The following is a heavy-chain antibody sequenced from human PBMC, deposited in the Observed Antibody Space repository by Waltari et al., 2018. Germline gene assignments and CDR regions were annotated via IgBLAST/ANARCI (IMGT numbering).Heavy chain of an antibody. CDR1: GGTFSSFD. CDR2: IIPVFGTT. J-gene: IGHJ4*02. D-gene: IGHD3-22*01. Sequence: QVQLVQSGAEVKKPGSSVRVSCRTSGGTFSSFDINWLRPAPVQGLEWMGGIIPVFGTTNYTQRFQGRLTINADGSTNTAYMELNSLTSDDTAVYYCVRGQSYYFDRTGFLGLFNYWGQGTLVTVSS. CDR3: VRGQSYYFDRTGFLGLFNY. V-gene: IGHV1-69*01.